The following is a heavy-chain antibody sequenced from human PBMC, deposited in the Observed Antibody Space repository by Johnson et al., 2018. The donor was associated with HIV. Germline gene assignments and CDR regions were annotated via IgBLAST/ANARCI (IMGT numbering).Heavy chain of an antibody. CDR2: IWFDGSNK. CDR3: AESNHGI. D-gene: IGHD2/OR15-2a*01. CDR1: GFIFNNYG. J-gene: IGHJ3*02. Sequence: QVQLVESGGGVVQPGRSLRLSCAASGFIFNNYGMHWVRQAPGKGPEWVAVIWFDGSNKYYADSVKGRFTIYRDNSKNTLYLQMNSLRAEDTAVYYCAESNHGIWGQGTMVTVSS. V-gene: IGHV3-30*19.